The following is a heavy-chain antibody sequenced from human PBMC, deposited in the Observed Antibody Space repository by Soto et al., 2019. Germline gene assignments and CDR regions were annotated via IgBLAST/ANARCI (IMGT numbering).Heavy chain of an antibody. J-gene: IGHJ4*02. CDR3: ARDGGRHSGGIDY. CDR2: IIPIFGTA. Sequence: QVQLVQSGAEVKKPGSSVKVSCKASGGTFSSYSINWVRQAPGQGLEWMGEIIPIFGTAKYAQKFQGRVTSTADESTSTAYMELSSLRSEDTAVYYCARDGGRHSGGIDYWGQGTLVTVSS. V-gene: IGHV1-69*01. D-gene: IGHD1-26*01. CDR1: GGTFSSYS.